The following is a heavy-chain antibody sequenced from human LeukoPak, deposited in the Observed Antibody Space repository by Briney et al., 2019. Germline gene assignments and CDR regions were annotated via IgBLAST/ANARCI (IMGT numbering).Heavy chain of an antibody. CDR3: ARHPLKAYVSDWFDP. D-gene: IGHD3-10*02. V-gene: IGHV4-39*01. CDR2: IFYSGST. Sequence: SETLSLTCTVSGGSISSRSYYWGWLRQPPGKGLEWIASIFYSGSTYHSPSLKSRVTISVDTSKSQFSLKLSSVTAADTAVYFCARHPLKAYVSDWFDPWGQGTLVTVSS. J-gene: IGHJ5*02. CDR1: GGSISSRSYY.